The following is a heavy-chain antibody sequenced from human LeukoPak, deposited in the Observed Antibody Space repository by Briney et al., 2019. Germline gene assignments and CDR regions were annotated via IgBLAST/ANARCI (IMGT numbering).Heavy chain of an antibody. Sequence: PGGSLRLSCAASGFTVSSNYMSWVRQAPGKGLEWVSVIYSGGSTYYADSVKGRFTISRDNSKNTLYLQMNSLRAEDTAVYYCARYLTYYYYYGMDVWGQGTTVTVSS. CDR3: ARYLTYYYYYGMDV. V-gene: IGHV3-66*02. CDR2: IYSGGST. J-gene: IGHJ6*02. CDR1: GFTVSSNY. D-gene: IGHD4/OR15-4a*01.